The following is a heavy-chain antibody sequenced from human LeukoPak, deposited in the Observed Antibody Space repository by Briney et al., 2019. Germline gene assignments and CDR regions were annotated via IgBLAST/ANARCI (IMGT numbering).Heavy chain of an antibody. CDR2: IYSGGST. CDR1: GFTVRSNY. CDR3: ARDGTEDFWPDYYGMDV. J-gene: IGHJ6*02. D-gene: IGHD3-3*01. V-gene: IGHV3-53*01. Sequence: GGSLRLSCAASGFTVRSNYMSWVRQAPGKGLEWGSVIYSGGSTYYADSVKGRFTISRDNSKNTLYLQMNSLRAEDTAVYYCARDGTEDFWPDYYGMDVWGQGTTVTVSS.